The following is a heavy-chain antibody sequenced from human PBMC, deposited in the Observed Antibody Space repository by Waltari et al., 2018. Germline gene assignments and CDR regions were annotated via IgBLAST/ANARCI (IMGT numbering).Heavy chain of an antibody. J-gene: IGHJ4*02. V-gene: IGHV3-23*01. CDR2: ISDRGVST. CDR3: ATVKYGSGSAS. Sequence: EVQLLESGGGLVQPGGSLRLSCAASGFTFSSYATTGGRQTPGKGMKWVSSISDRGVSTYYADSVKGRFTISRDNSKNTLFLQMNSLSAADTAVYYCATVKYGSGSASWGQGTLVTVSS. D-gene: IGHD3-10*01. CDR1: GFTFSSYA.